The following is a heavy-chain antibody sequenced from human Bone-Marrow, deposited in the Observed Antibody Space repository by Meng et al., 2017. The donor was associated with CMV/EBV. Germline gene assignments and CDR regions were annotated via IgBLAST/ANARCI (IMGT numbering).Heavy chain of an antibody. CDR1: GFTFSSYA. Sequence: GESLKISCASSGFTFSSYAMHWVRQAPGKGLEWVAVISYDGSNKYYADSVKGRFTISRDNSKNTLYLQMNSLRDEDTAVYYCARRGLGTFDPWGQGTLVTVSS. CDR2: ISYDGSNK. J-gene: IGHJ5*02. V-gene: IGHV3-30-3*01. D-gene: IGHD3-10*01. CDR3: ARRGLGTFDP.